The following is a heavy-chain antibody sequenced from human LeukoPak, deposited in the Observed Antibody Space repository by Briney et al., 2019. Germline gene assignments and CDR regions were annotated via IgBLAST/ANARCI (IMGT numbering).Heavy chain of an antibody. CDR2: ISGSGGST. J-gene: IGHJ4*02. CDR1: GFTFSSYA. CDR3: ARRGSGYTEPIDY. V-gene: IGHV3-23*01. D-gene: IGHD5-12*01. Sequence: GGSLRLSCAASGFTFSSYAMSWVRQAPGKGLEWVSVISGSGGSTYYADSVKGRFTISRDNAKNSLDLQMNSLRVEDTAVYHCARRGSGYTEPIDYWGQGTLVTVSS.